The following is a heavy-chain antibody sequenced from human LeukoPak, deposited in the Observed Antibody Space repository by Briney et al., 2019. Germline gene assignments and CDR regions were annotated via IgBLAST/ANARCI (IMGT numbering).Heavy chain of an antibody. Sequence: SETLSLTCSVSGGYIITSDHYWGWIRQPPGKGLEWIGSIYYTGSTSTNPFFKSRVTVSVDTSKNQFSLNLTSVTAADTAVYYCARERYYYGGKTWFDPWGQGTLVTVS. V-gene: IGHV4-39*07. CDR1: GGYIITSDHY. J-gene: IGHJ5*02. D-gene: IGHD4-23*01. CDR3: ARERYYYGGKTWFDP. CDR2: IYYTGST.